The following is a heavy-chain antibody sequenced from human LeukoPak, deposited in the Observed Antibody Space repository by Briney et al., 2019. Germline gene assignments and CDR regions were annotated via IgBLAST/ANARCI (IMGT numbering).Heavy chain of an antibody. CDR1: GYTFTSYD. CDR2: MNPNSGNT. CDR3: ARGSYYYGSGIPFDP. V-gene: IGHV1-8*03. Sequence: ASVKVSCKASGYTFTSYDINWVRQATGQGPEWMGWMNPNSGNTGYAQKFQGRVTITRNTSISTAYMELSSLRSEDTAVYYCARGSYYYGSGIPFDPWGQGTLVTVSS. J-gene: IGHJ5*02. D-gene: IGHD3-10*01.